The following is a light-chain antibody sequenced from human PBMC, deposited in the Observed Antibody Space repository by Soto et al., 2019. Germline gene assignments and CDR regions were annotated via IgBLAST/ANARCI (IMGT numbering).Light chain of an antibody. V-gene: IGKV3-15*01. CDR2: GAF. Sequence: EIVLTQSPGTLSLSPGEEATLSCRASQSADSNYLAWYQQKPGQTPSLLIYGAFTRATGIPARFSGTGSGTEFTLTISSLQSEDVATYYCQKYNSAPWTFGQGTKVDIK. CDR1: QSADSN. CDR3: QKYNSAPWT. J-gene: IGKJ1*01.